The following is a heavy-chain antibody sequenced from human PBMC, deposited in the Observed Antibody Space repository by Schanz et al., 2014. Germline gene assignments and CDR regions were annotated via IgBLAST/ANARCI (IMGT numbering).Heavy chain of an antibody. CDR2: IKSKTDGETT. CDR1: TSIFNHAW. Sequence: EVQLVESGGGLVKPGGSLRLSCAASTSIFNHAWMSWVRQAPGKGLEWLGRIKSKTDGETTDYAAPVKGRFSISRDDSQSTLYLQLNSLRAEDTAVYYCARDFHGYGPHLDYWGQGSLVTVSS. D-gene: IGHD5-12*01. V-gene: IGHV3-15*01. J-gene: IGHJ4*02. CDR3: ARDFHGYGPHLDY.